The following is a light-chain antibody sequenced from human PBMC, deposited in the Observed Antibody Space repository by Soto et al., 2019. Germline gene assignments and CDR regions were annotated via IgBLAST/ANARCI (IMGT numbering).Light chain of an antibody. Sequence: QSALTQPASVSGSPGQSITISCTGTSSDVGSYNLVSWYQQHPGKAPKLMIYEDNKRPSGVSNRFSGSKSGNTASLTISGLQAEGEADYYCCSYAGSTTWVFGGGTKLTVL. J-gene: IGLJ3*02. CDR2: EDN. V-gene: IGLV2-23*01. CDR1: SSDVGSYNL. CDR3: CSYAGSTTWV.